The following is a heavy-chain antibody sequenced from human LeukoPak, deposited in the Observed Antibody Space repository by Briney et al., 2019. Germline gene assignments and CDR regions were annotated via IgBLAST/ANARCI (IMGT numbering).Heavy chain of an antibody. CDR1: GGSISSSNYY. CDR3: ARLLRWLYYFDY. Sequence: PSETLSLTCTVSGGSISSSNYYWGWIRQPPGKGLEYIGIIYYSGSTYYNPSLKSRVTISGDTSKNQFSLKLSSVTAADTAVYYCARLLRWLYYFDYWGQGTLVTVSS. CDR2: IYYSGST. J-gene: IGHJ4*02. V-gene: IGHV4-39*01. D-gene: IGHD4-23*01.